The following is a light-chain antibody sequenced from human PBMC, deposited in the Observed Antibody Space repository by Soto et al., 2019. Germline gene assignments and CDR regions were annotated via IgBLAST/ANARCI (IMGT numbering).Light chain of an antibody. CDR1: QTISSW. CDR3: QQFNNFPFT. J-gene: IGKJ3*01. Sequence: DIQMTQSPSSLSVSVGDRFTITCRASQTISSWLAWYQQKPGKAPKLLIYKASTLKSGVPSSFSGSGSGIDFTLTISSLQPEDFATYYCQQFNNFPFTFGPGTKVDIK. V-gene: IGKV1-5*03. CDR2: KAS.